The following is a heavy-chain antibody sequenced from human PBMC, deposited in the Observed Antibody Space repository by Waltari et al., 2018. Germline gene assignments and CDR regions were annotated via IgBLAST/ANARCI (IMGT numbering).Heavy chain of an antibody. V-gene: IGHV3-23*01. CDR3: AKGPWHSSSWYDGMDV. CDR2: IRGSGGST. Sequence: EVQLLESGGGLVQPGGYLRLSCAASGFTFSSYALSWVGPAPGKGLEWVSAIRGSGGSTYSADSVKGRCTISRNKSKNTLYLQMNSLRAEDTAVYYYAKGPWHSSSWYDGMDVWGQGTTVTVSS. D-gene: IGHD6-13*01. J-gene: IGHJ6*02. CDR1: GFTFSSYA.